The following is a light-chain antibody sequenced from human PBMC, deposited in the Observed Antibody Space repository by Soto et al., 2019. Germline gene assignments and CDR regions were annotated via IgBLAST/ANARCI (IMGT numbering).Light chain of an antibody. V-gene: IGKV1-33*01. CDR1: QDISNY. Sequence: IQMTQSPSSLSASVVDRVTITCQASQDISNYLNWYQQKPGKAPKLLIYDASNLETGVPSRFSGSGSGTDFTFTISSLQPEDIATYYCQQYDNLYTFGHGTRLEIK. CDR2: DAS. J-gene: IGKJ5*01. CDR3: QQYDNLYT.